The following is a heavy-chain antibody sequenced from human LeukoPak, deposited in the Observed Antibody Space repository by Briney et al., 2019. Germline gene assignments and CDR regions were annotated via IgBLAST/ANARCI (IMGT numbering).Heavy chain of an antibody. D-gene: IGHD4-17*01. CDR3: AKFSMTVTTSD. V-gene: IGHV3-30*18. Sequence: PGRSLRLSCAASGFTFSSYGMHWVRQAPGKGLEWVAVISYDGSNKYYADSVKGRFTISRDNSKNTLYLQMNSLRAEDTAVYYCAKFSMTVTTSDWGQGTLVTVSS. CDR2: ISYDGSNK. CDR1: GFTFSSYG. J-gene: IGHJ4*02.